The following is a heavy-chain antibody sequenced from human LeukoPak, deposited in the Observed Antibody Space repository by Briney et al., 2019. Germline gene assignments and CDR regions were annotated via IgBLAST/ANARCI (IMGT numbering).Heavy chain of an antibody. Sequence: GGSLRLSCVASDFTFSFYWMTWVRQAPGKGLEWVANILPDGSQKYYVDSVKGRFTISRDNPKNSLYLQINSLRAEDTAVYYCGRLAHNAWYAIDYWGQGTLVTVSS. J-gene: IGHJ4*02. V-gene: IGHV3-7*01. D-gene: IGHD6-13*01. CDR3: GRLAHNAWYAIDY. CDR1: DFTFSFYW. CDR2: ILPDGSQK.